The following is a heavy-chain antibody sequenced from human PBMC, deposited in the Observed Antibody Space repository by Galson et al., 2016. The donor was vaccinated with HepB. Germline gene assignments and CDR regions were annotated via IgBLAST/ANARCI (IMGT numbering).Heavy chain of an antibody. Sequence: QSGAEVKKPGESLKISCTGYGYSFKSYWIAWVRQMPGKGLEWMGIIYPGDSDTRYSPSFQGQFTFSVDKSISTAYLQWSSLRASDTAIYYCARHHGDHSLDYWGQGTMVTVSS. CDR3: ARHHGDHSLDY. J-gene: IGHJ4*02. V-gene: IGHV5-51*01. D-gene: IGHD4-17*01. CDR1: GYSFKSYW. CDR2: IYPGDSDT.